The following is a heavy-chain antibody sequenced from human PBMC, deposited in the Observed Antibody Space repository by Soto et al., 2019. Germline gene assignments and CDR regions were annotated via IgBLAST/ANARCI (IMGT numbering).Heavy chain of an antibody. D-gene: IGHD6-6*01. V-gene: IGHV1-18*04. CDR2: ISAYNGNT. CDR3: ARAYSSSNPQPLYYYYGMDV. Sequence: ASVKVSCKASGYTFTSYGISWVRQAPGQGLEWMGWISAYNGNTNYAQKLQGRVTMTTDTSTSTAYMELRSLRSDDTAVYYCARAYSSSNPQPLYYYYGMDVWGQGTTVTVSS. J-gene: IGHJ6*02. CDR1: GYTFTSYG.